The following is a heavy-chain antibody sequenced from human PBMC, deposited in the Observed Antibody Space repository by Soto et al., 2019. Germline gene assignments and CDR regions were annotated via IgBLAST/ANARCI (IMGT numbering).Heavy chain of an antibody. J-gene: IGHJ6*02. CDR2: INHSGST. CDR1: GGSFSGYY. V-gene: IGHV4-34*01. Sequence: SETLSLTCAVYGGSFSGYYWSWIRQPPGKGLEWIGEINHSGSTNYNPSLKSRVTISVDTSKNQFSLKLSSVTAADTAVYYCARCDFWSGLGHYGMDVWGQGTTVTVSS. D-gene: IGHD3-3*01. CDR3: ARCDFWSGLGHYGMDV.